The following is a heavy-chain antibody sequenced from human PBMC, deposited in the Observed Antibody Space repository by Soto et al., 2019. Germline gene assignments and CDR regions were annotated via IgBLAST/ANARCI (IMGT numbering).Heavy chain of an antibody. J-gene: IGHJ3*01. Sequence: QVQLVQSGAEVKKPGASVNISCQASGFTFSDTLINWVRQGPGQRLEWMGWINPANGNTRYSESFQGGVTISSLSSASTADVALSDMTSDDTAVYYFATDIVSAGPRANDAFDVWGQGTVITVSS. D-gene: IGHD1-26*01. CDR1: GFTFSDTL. V-gene: IGHV1-3*01. CDR3: ATDIVSAGPRANDAFDV. CDR2: INPANGNT.